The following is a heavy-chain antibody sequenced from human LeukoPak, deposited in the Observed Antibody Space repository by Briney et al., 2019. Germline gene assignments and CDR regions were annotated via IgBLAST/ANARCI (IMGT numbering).Heavy chain of an antibody. CDR3: ARTTKEFDILTGYYFDY. J-gene: IGHJ4*02. V-gene: IGHV3-53*01. Sequence: GGSLRLSCAASGFTVSSNYMSWVRQAPGKGLEWVSVIYRGGSTYYADSVKGRFAISRDNSKNTLSLQMNSLRAVDTAVYYCARTTKEFDILTGYYFDYWGQGTLVTVSS. CDR2: IYRGGST. CDR1: GFTVSSNY. D-gene: IGHD3-9*01.